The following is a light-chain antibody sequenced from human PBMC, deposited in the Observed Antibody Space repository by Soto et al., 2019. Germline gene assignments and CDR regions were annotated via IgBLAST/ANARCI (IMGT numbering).Light chain of an antibody. CDR3: QQSYSSPRY. Sequence: DIQMTQSPSSLSASVGDRVTITFRASHRVSTSLNWYQQKPEKAPKLLIYAEPSLQRGVPSRFSGCGSGTDFTLTISSLQPEDFATYYCQQSYSSPRYFGQGTKLEIK. CDR1: HRVSTS. J-gene: IGKJ2*01. CDR2: AEP. V-gene: IGKV1-39*01.